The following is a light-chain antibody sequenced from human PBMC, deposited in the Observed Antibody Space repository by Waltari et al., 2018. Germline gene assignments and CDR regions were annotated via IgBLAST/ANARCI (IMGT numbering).Light chain of an antibody. Sequence: QSVLTQPPSVSGAPGQRVTISCTGSSSNIGADYEVHWYQELPGTAPKVLISGNSNRPSGVPERFSGSKAGTSASLAITGLQAEDEAAYYCQSYDISLSGSVFGTGTKVTVL. CDR1: SSNIGADYE. V-gene: IGLV1-40*01. J-gene: IGLJ1*01. CDR2: GNS. CDR3: QSYDISLSGSV.